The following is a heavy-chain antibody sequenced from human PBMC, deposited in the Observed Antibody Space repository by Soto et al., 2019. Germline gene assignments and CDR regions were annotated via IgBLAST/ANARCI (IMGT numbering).Heavy chain of an antibody. Sequence: GASVKVSCKASGYTFTTHAMHWVRQAPGQSLEWMGWINGGTGQTKHSQRFQGRVNITRDTSASTAYMELSSLRSEDTAVYYCARGVAAAGTSRYSWFDPWGQGTLVTVSS. CDR1: GYTFTTHA. CDR2: INGGTGQT. CDR3: ARGVAAAGTSRYSWFDP. J-gene: IGHJ5*02. V-gene: IGHV1-3*01. D-gene: IGHD6-13*01.